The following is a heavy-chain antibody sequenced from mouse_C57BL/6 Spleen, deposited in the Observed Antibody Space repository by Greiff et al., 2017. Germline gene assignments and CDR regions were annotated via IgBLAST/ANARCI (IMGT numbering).Heavy chain of an antibody. CDR2: FTMYSDAT. Sequence: LKQSGAELVRPGSSVKLSCKDSYFAFMASAMHWVKQRPGHGLEWIGSFTMYSDATAYSENFKGKATLTANTSSSTAYMELSSLTSADSAVXYCARGGIYDGYYGAMDYWGQGTSVTVSS. J-gene: IGHJ4*01. V-gene: IGHV1-49*01. D-gene: IGHD2-3*01. CDR1: YFAFMASA. CDR3: ARGGIYDGYYGAMDY.